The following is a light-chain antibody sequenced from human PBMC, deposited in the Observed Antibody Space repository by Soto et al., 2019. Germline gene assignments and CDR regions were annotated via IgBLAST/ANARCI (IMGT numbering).Light chain of an antibody. CDR1: SGHSSYA. V-gene: IGLV4-69*01. Sequence: QSVLTQSPSASASLGASVKLTCTLSSGHSSYAIAWHQQQPEKGPRYLMKLNSDGSHSKGDGIPDRFSGSSSGAERYITISSLQSEDEADYYCQTWGTGGVVFGGGTKLTVL. CDR3: QTWGTGGVV. J-gene: IGLJ2*01. CDR2: LNSDGSH.